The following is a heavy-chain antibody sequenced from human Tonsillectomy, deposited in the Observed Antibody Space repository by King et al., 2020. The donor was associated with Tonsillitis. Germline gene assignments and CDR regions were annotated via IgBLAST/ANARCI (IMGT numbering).Heavy chain of an antibody. CDR1: GYTFTGYY. D-gene: IGHD3-3*01. J-gene: IGHJ5*02. Sequence: QVQLVQSGAEVKKPGASVKVSCKASGYTFTGYYMHWVRLAPGQGLEWMGWINPNSGGTNYAQKFKVRVTVSRDTSISTDYMELSRLRSDDTAVYYCARDVTMATEWFDPWGQGTQVTVSS. CDR2: INPNSGGT. CDR3: ARDVTMATEWFDP. V-gene: IGHV1-2*02.